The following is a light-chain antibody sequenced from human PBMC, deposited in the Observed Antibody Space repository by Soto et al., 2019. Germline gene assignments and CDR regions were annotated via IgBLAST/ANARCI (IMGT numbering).Light chain of an antibody. CDR1: QGISNY. Sequence: DIQITQYQSSLSASVGDRVTITCRASQGISNYLAWYQQKPGKVPKLLIYAASTLQSGVPSRFSGSGSGTDFTLTISSLQPEDFAPYYCQPYNSQSRTFGQGTNADI. V-gene: IGKV1-27*01. CDR2: AAS. CDR3: QPYNSQSRT. J-gene: IGKJ1*01.